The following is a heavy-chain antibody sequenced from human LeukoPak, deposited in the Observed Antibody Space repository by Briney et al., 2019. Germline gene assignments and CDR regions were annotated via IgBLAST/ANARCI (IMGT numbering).Heavy chain of an antibody. Sequence: GGSLRLSCAASGFTFSSYAMSWVRQAPGKGLEWVSAISGSGGSTYYADSVKGRFTISRDNSENTLYLQMNSLRAEDTAVYYCAKDPTRAYGDYYHLQAGFDPWGQGTLVTVSS. V-gene: IGHV3-23*01. CDR1: GFTFSSYA. CDR2: ISGSGGST. CDR3: AKDPTRAYGDYYHLQAGFDP. D-gene: IGHD4-17*01. J-gene: IGHJ5*02.